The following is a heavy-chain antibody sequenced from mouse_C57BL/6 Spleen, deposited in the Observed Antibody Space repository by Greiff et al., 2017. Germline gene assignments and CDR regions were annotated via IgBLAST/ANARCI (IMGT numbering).Heavy chain of an antibody. CDR1: GYSITSGYD. V-gene: IGHV3-1*01. D-gene: IGHD1-1*01. CDR3: ARVSLRSWYFDV. CDR2: ISYSGST. J-gene: IGHJ1*03. Sequence: EVMLVESGPGMVKPSQSLSLTCTVTGYSITSGYDWHWIRHFPGNKLEWMGYISYSGSTNYNPSLKSRISITHDTSKNHFFLKLNSVTTEDTATYYCARVSLRSWYFDVWGTGTTVTVSS.